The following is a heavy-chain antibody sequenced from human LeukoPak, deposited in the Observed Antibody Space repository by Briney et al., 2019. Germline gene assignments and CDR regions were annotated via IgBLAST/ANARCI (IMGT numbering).Heavy chain of an antibody. Sequence: EASVKVSCKASGYDFFNYGITWVRQAPGQGLEWLGWLSLYNGNTDYKLQGRVTITTDTSTSTAYMELRSLRSDDTAVYYCARGGPFFSSSSSKEYYFDYWGQGTLVTVSS. V-gene: IGHV1-18*01. J-gene: IGHJ4*02. CDR1: GYDFFNYG. CDR2: LSLYNGNT. CDR3: ARGGPFFSSSSSKEYYFDY. D-gene: IGHD6-6*01.